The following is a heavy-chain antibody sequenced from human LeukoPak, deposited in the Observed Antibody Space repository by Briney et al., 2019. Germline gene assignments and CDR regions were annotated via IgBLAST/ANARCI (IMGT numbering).Heavy chain of an antibody. Sequence: RGASVKVSCKASGNTFTGYYMYWVRQAPGQGLEWMGWINPNSGGTNYAQKFQGRVTMTRDTSISTAYMELSRLRSDDTAVYYCARDPSYCSSTSCSPSPGMFDPWGQGTLVTVSS. D-gene: IGHD2-2*01. CDR3: ARDPSYCSSTSCSPSPGMFDP. J-gene: IGHJ5*02. CDR2: INPNSGGT. V-gene: IGHV1-2*02. CDR1: GNTFTGYY.